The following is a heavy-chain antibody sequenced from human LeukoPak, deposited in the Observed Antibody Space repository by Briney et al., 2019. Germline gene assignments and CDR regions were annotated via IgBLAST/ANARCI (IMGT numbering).Heavy chain of an antibody. CDR3: ARGIGSQLRFLEWLLSRDYYYYGMDV. J-gene: IGHJ6*02. Sequence: ASVKVSCKASGYTFTSYDINWVRQATGQGLEWMGWMNPNSGNTGYAQKFQGRVTMTRNTSISTAYTELSSLRSEDTAVYYCARGIGSQLRFLEWLLSRDYYYYGMDVWGQGTTVTVSS. D-gene: IGHD3-3*01. V-gene: IGHV1-8*01. CDR1: GYTFTSYD. CDR2: MNPNSGNT.